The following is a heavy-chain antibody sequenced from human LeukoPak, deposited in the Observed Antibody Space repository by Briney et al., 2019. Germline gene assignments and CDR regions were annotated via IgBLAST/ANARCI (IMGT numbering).Heavy chain of an antibody. CDR1: GFTFHDYD. Sequence: PGVSLRLSCAASGFTFHDYDMSWVRQSPGKGLEWVSGITWNGDRTGYADSVKGRFTITRDNAKKSLYLQMNSLRAEDTALYYCARRDYYGSGSPDFWGQGTLVTVSS. CDR3: ARRDYYGSGSPDF. D-gene: IGHD3-10*01. J-gene: IGHJ4*02. V-gene: IGHV3-20*04. CDR2: ITWNGDRT.